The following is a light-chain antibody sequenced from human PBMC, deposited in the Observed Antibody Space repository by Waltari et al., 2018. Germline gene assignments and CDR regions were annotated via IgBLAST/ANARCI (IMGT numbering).Light chain of an antibody. J-gene: IGLJ3*02. CDR2: QDT. V-gene: IGLV3-1*01. CDR3: QAWDSNTAWV. Sequence: SYELTQPPSVSMSPGQTARTPCSGDALPKHSPYWYQQKPGQAPVLVIYQDTKRPSGIPERFSGSNSGNTATLTVSGTQAMDEADYFCQAWDSNTAWVFGGGTKLTVL. CDR1: ALPKHS.